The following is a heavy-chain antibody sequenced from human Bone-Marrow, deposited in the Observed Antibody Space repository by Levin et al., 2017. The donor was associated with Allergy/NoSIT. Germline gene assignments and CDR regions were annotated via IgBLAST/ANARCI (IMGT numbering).Heavy chain of an antibody. D-gene: IGHD6-25*01. J-gene: IGHJ4*02. V-gene: IGHV3-30*18. CDR3: AKVSGYGRSTAGDY. Sequence: GESLKISCVASGFAFRSSGMHWIRQLPGKGLEWVSVISYDGTTKHYRESVRGRFTISRDNSKNSVYLHMNSLRREDSGVYYCAKVSGYGRSTAGDYWGQGTLVTVSS. CDR2: ISYDGTTK. CDR1: GFAFRSSG.